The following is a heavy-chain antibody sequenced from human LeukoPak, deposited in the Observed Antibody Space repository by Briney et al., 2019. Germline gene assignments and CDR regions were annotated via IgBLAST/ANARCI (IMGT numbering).Heavy chain of an antibody. D-gene: IGHD6-6*01. CDR2: IYTSGST. CDR1: GGSISSYY. J-gene: IGHJ4*02. V-gene: IGHV4-4*09. CDR3: ARRGSYSSFDYFDY. Sequence: SETLSLTCTVSGGSISSYYWSWIRQPPGKGLEWIGYIYTSGSTNYNPSLKSRVTISVDTSKNQFSLKLSSVTAADTAVYYCARRGSYSSFDYFDYWGQGTLVTVSS.